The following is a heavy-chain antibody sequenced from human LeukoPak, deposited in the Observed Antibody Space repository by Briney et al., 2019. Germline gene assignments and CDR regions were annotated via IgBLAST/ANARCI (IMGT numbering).Heavy chain of an antibody. Sequence: GGSLRLSCAASGFTFSSYWMSWVRQAPGKGLEWVANIKQDGSEKYYVDSVKGRFTISRDNAKNSLYLQMNSLRAEDTAVYYCARVTGYMIEDYFDSWGQGTLVTVS. V-gene: IGHV3-7*01. CDR3: ARVTGYMIEDYFDS. D-gene: IGHD3-22*01. CDR2: IKQDGSEK. CDR1: GFTFSSYW. J-gene: IGHJ4*02.